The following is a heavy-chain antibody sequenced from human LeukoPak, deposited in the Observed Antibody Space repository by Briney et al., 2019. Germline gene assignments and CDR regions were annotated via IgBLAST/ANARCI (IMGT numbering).Heavy chain of an antibody. CDR2: FDPEDGET. Sequence: ASAKVSCKVSGYTLTELSMHWVRHAPAKGLEWMGGFDPEDGETIYTQKFQGRVTMTEDTSTDTAYMELSSLRSEDTAVYYCATGGGGYCTNGVCYRNNWFDPWGQGTLVTVSS. J-gene: IGHJ5*02. V-gene: IGHV1-24*01. CDR1: GYTLTELS. CDR3: ATGGGGYCTNGVCYRNNWFDP. D-gene: IGHD2-8*01.